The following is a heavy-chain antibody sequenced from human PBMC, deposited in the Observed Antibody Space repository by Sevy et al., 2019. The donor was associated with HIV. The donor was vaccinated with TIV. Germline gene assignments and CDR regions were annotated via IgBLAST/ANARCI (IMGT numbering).Heavy chain of an antibody. Sequence: GESLNISCKGSGYSFTSYWIGWVRQMPGKGLEWMGVIYPGDSDTRYSPSFQGQVTISADKSFSTAYLQWSSLKASDTAMYYCARASPGYYDTSGPPYYFDYWGQGTLVTVSS. V-gene: IGHV5-51*01. J-gene: IGHJ4*02. CDR3: ARASPGYYDTSGPPYYFDY. CDR2: IYPGDSDT. D-gene: IGHD3-22*01. CDR1: GYSFTSYW.